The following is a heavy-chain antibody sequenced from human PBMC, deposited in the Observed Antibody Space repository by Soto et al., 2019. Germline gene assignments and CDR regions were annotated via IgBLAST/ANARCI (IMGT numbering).Heavy chain of an antibody. Sequence: EVQLVESGGGLVQPGGSLRLSCVASGFTFSTYWMSWVRQAPGKGLEWVANIQQDGSEKYYVDSVKGRFTISRDNAKNSLSLQMTSLRAEDTAVYYCARGGQLWFGEYQFGYWGQGTLVTVSS. D-gene: IGHD3-10*01. CDR3: ARGGQLWFGEYQFGY. J-gene: IGHJ4*02. V-gene: IGHV3-7*01. CDR2: IQQDGSEK. CDR1: GFTFSTYW.